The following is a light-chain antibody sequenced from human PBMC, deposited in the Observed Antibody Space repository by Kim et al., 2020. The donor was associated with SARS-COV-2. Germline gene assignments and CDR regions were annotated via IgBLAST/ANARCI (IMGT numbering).Light chain of an antibody. CDR2: KDN. J-gene: IGLJ3*02. V-gene: IGLV6-57*03. CDR3: QCYDSTNQV. CDR1: SGSIATNY. Sequence: GKTVTISCTRSSGSIATNYVQWYQQRPGSAPTTVIYKDNQRPSGVPDRFSGSIDSSSNSASLTISGLKTEDEADYYCQCYDSTNQVFGGGTQLTVL.